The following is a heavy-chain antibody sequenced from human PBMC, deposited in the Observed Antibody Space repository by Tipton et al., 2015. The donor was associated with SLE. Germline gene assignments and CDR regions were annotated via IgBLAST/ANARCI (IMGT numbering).Heavy chain of an antibody. CDR3: ARGTSGDYVGVAFDV. CDR1: GYTFTSYF. J-gene: IGHJ3*01. CDR2: FNPNSGGT. Sequence: QLVQSGAEVKKPGASVKVSCKASGYTFTSYFMHWVRQAPGQGLEWMGWFNPNSGGTNYAQKFQGRVTMTTDTSISTAYMELSRLRSDDTAVYYCARGTSGDYVGVAFDVWGQGTVVTVSS. V-gene: IGHV1-2*02. D-gene: IGHD4-17*01.